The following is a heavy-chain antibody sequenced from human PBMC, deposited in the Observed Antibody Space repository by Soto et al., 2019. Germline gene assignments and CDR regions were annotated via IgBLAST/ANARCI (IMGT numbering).Heavy chain of an antibody. D-gene: IGHD2-2*01. Sequence: QLVESVGGLVQPGGSLRLSCAASGFTFNTYSMNWVRQTPGKGLEWVSYISSSGITIYYADSVKGRFTISRDNPKKSLYLQMNSLRAEDTAVYYCARDAVDRPYELSGDVWGNGTTVTVSS. CDR1: GFTFNTYS. V-gene: IGHV3-48*01. J-gene: IGHJ6*04. CDR2: ISSSGITI. CDR3: ARDAVDRPYELSGDV.